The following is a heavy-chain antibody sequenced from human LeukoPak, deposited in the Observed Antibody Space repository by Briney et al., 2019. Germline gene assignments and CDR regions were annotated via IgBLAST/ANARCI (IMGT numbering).Heavy chain of an antibody. D-gene: IGHD6-13*01. V-gene: IGHV4-59*01. CDR1: GGSISSYY. Sequence: SETLSLTCTVSGGSISSYYWSWIRQPPGKGLEWIGYIYYSGTTNYNPSLKSRVTISVDTSKNQFSLKLSSVTAADTAVCYCARGVYVAAAQYGYWGQGTLVTVSS. CDR2: IYYSGTT. J-gene: IGHJ4*02. CDR3: ARGVYVAAAQYGY.